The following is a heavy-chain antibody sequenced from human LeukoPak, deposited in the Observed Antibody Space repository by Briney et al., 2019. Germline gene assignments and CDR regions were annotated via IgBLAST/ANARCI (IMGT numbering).Heavy chain of an antibody. J-gene: IGHJ5*02. V-gene: IGHV4-31*03. D-gene: IGHD6-6*01. CDR1: GGSISSGVYY. Sequence: SETLSLTCTVSGGSISSGVYYWSWIRQHPGKGLEWIGYIYHSGRSHYNPSLRSRVTISVDTSKNQFSLKLSSATAADTAVYYCARDGFEYSSSYNGFDPWGQGTLVTVSS. CDR2: IYHSGRS. CDR3: ARDGFEYSSSYNGFDP.